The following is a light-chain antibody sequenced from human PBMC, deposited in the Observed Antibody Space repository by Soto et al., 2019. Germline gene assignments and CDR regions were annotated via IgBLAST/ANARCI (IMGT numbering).Light chain of an antibody. CDR2: DVS. J-gene: IGLJ1*01. CDR3: SSYAGSINFYV. Sequence: QSVLTQPPSASGSPGQSVTISCTGTSSDVGGYNYVSWYQQFPGKAPKLMIYDVSERPSGVPDRFSGSKSGNTASLTVSGLQAEDEADYYCSSYAGSINFYVFGTGTKLPVL. V-gene: IGLV2-8*01. CDR1: SSDVGGYNY.